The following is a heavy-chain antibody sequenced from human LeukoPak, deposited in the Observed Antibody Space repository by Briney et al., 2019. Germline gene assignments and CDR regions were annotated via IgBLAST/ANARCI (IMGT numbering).Heavy chain of an antibody. CDR3: AKGCSTSCIVPFQH. D-gene: IGHD2-2*01. V-gene: IGHV3-30*02. CDR2: IRYDGSNK. CDR1: GFTFSSYG. J-gene: IGHJ1*01. Sequence: GGSLRLSCAASGFTFSSYGMHWVRQAPGKGLERVAFIRYDGSNKYYADSVKGRFTISRDNSKNTLYLQMNSLRAEDTAVYYCAKGCSTSCIVPFQHWGQGTLVTVSS.